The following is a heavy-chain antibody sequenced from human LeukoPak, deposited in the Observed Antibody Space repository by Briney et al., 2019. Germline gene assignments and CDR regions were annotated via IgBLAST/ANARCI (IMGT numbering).Heavy chain of an antibody. CDR3: ARAGVLLWFGESHDAFDI. Sequence: ASVKVSCKASGYTFTSYYMHWVRQAPGQGLEWMGIINPSGGSTSYAQKFQGRVTVTRDTSTSTVYMELSSLRSDDTAVYYCARAGVLLWFGESHDAFDIWGQGTMVTVSS. V-gene: IGHV1-46*01. D-gene: IGHD3-10*01. CDR2: INPSGGST. CDR1: GYTFTSYY. J-gene: IGHJ3*02.